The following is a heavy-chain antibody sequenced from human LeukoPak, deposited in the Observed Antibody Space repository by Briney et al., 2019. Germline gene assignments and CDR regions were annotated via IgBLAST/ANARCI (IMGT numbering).Heavy chain of an antibody. V-gene: IGHV4-61*01. Sequence: SQTLSLTCTVSGGSINSDSYYWSWVRQPPGKGLEWIGYIYYTGSTDYNPSLKSRVTMSVDTSKNQFSLKLSSVTAADTAVYSCARGSVRGEFDPWGQGTLVTVSS. J-gene: IGHJ5*02. CDR1: GGSINSDSYY. D-gene: IGHD3-10*01. CDR2: IYYTGST. CDR3: ARGSVRGEFDP.